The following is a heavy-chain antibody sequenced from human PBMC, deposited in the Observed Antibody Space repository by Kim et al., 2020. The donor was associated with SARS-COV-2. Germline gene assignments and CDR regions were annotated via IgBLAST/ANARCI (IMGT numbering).Heavy chain of an antibody. Sequence: SVKVSCKASGGTFSSYAISWVRQAPGQGLEWMGGIIPIFGTANYAQKFQGRVTITADESTSTAYMELSSLRSEDTAVYYCARDRVSDFWSGYRSRFVDYYYYGMDVWGQGTTVTVSS. V-gene: IGHV1-69*13. CDR3: ARDRVSDFWSGYRSRFVDYYYYGMDV. D-gene: IGHD3-3*01. CDR2: IIPIFGTA. CDR1: GGTFSSYA. J-gene: IGHJ6*02.